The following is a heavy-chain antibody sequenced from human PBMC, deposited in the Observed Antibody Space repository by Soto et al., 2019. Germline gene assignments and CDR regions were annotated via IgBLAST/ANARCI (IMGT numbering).Heavy chain of an antibody. CDR1: GYTFTGYY. J-gene: IGHJ6*02. CDR3: ARREGYFYGMDV. V-gene: IGHV1-2*02. CDR2: INPSSGGT. Sequence: ASVKVSCKASGYTFTGYYMHWVRQAPGQGLEWMGWINPSSGGTNYAQKFQGRVTMTRDTSISTAYMELSRLRSDDTAVYYCARREGYFYGMDVWGQGTTVTVSS. D-gene: IGHD6-13*01.